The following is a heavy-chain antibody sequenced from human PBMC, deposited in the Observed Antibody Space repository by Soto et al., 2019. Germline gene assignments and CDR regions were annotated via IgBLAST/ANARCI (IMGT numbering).Heavy chain of an antibody. J-gene: IGHJ5*02. D-gene: IGHD3-3*02. CDR1: GGSISSSSYY. CDR3: ASPKIAFYNWFDP. Sequence: SETLSLTCTVSGGSISSSSYYWGWIRQPPGKGLEWIGSIYYSGSTYYNPSLKSRVTIPVDTSKNQFSLKLSSVTAADTAVYYCASPKIAFYNWFDPRGQGTLVTVSS. CDR2: IYYSGST. V-gene: IGHV4-39*01.